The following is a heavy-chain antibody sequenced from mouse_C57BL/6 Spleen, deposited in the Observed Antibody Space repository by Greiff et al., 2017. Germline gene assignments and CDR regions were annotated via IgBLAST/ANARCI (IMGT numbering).Heavy chain of an antibody. CDR2: LRNKANGYTT. V-gene: IGHV7-3*01. CDR1: GFTFTDYY. Sequence: EVTLMESGGGLVQPGGSLSLSCAASGFTFTDYYMSWVRQPPGKALEWLGFLRNKANGYTTEYSASVKGRFTISRDNSPSILHLQMNALRAEDSATYYCARYTSYYYGSSQYYFDYGGQGTTLTVSS. J-gene: IGHJ2*01. CDR3: ARYTSYYYGSSQYYFDY. D-gene: IGHD1-1*01.